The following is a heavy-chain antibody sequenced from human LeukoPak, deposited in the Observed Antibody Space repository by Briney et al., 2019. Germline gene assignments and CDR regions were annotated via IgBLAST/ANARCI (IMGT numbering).Heavy chain of an antibody. V-gene: IGHV3-23*01. D-gene: IGHD6-13*01. CDR1: GFTFSNYG. Sequence: GGSLRLSCAVSGFTFSNYGMSWVRQAPGKGLEWVSAISGSGGSTYYADSVKGRFTISRDNSKNTMYLQMNSLRAEDTAVYYCAKKGGSSWYNGWFDPWGQGTLVTVSS. J-gene: IGHJ5*02. CDR3: AKKGGSSWYNGWFDP. CDR2: ISGSGGST.